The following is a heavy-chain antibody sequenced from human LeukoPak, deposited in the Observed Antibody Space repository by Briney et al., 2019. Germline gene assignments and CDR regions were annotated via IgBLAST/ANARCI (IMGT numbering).Heavy chain of an antibody. Sequence: PSETLSLTCTVSGVSISSSNSYWGWIRQPPGKGLEWIGSIYYTGNTYYNASLKSQVSTSIDTSKNQFSLKLTSVTAADTSVYYCARQTGSGLFILPGGQGTLVTVSS. CDR3: ARQTGSGLFILP. J-gene: IGHJ4*02. V-gene: IGHV4-39*01. D-gene: IGHD3/OR15-3a*01. CDR2: IYYTGNT. CDR1: GVSISSSNSY.